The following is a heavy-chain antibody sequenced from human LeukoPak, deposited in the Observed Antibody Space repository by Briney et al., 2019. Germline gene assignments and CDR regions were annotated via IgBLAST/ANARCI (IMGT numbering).Heavy chain of an antibody. Sequence: ASVKVSCKASGYTFTGYYMHWVRQAPGQGLEWMGWINPNSGGTNYAQKFQGRVTMTRDTSISTAYMELSRLRSDDTAVYYCARDSEAALWFGELSNWFDPWGQGTLVTVSS. D-gene: IGHD3-10*01. CDR1: GYTFTGYY. V-gene: IGHV1-2*02. CDR3: ARDSEAALWFGELSNWFDP. J-gene: IGHJ5*02. CDR2: INPNSGGT.